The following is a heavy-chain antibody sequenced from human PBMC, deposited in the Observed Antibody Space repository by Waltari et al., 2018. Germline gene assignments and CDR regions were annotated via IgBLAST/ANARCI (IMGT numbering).Heavy chain of an antibody. CDR2: ISGSGGST. Sequence: GPGLVKPSETLSLTCAVSGGSISSNYWRWIRQPPGKGLEWIGRISGSGGSTDYNPPLKSRVTISTDTSKNQFSLKLSSVTAADTAVYYCARDPRSPGGRFDVWGPGVLVTVSS. CDR1: GGSISSNY. D-gene: IGHD1-26*01. V-gene: IGHV4-59*12. CDR3: ARDPRSPGGRFDV. J-gene: IGHJ5*02.